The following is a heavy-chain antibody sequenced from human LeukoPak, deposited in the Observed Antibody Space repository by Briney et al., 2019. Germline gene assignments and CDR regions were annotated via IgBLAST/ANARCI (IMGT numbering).Heavy chain of an antibody. J-gene: IGHJ5*02. D-gene: IGHD3-10*01. Sequence: GESMTLSCSPSGFTLSSYAMRWVSQAAGKGREWVASISTSGDSTDYTDSVKGRITISRDNSKNTLYVQTNSLRVEDTAVYYCVKGHSSGNWFDPWGQGTRVTVSS. CDR3: VKGHSSGNWFDP. V-gene: IGHV3-23*01. CDR1: GFTLSSYA. CDR2: ISTSGDST.